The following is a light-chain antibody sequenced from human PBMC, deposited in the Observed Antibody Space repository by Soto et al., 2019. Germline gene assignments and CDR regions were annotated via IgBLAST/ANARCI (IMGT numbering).Light chain of an antibody. J-gene: IGLJ2*01. CDR3: GTWDTSLSAVV. Sequence: QSVLTQPPSVSAAPGQKVTISCSGSSSNIGSNYVSWYQQLPGTAPKLLIYDNNKRPSGIPDRFSGSKSGPSATLGITGLQTGDGADYYCGTWDTSLSAVVFGGGTKLTVL. V-gene: IGLV1-51*01. CDR1: SSNIGSNY. CDR2: DNN.